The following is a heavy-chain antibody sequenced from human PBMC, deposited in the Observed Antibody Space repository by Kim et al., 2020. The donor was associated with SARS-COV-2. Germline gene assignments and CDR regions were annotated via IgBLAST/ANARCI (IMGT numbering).Heavy chain of an antibody. CDR3: ARVRRGIAVAGTYPDY. Sequence: SETLSLTCTVSGGSISSSSYYWGWIRQPPGKGLEWIGSIYYSGSTYYNPSLKSRVTISVDTSKNQFSLKLSSVTAADTAVYYCARVRRGIAVAGTYPDYWGQGTLVTVSS. V-gene: IGHV4-39*07. J-gene: IGHJ4*02. D-gene: IGHD6-19*01. CDR2: IYYSGST. CDR1: GGSISSSSYY.